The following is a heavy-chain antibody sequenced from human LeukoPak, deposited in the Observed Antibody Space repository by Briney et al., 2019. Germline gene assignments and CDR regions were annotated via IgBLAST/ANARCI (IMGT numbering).Heavy chain of an antibody. CDR1: GFTFSSYA. J-gene: IGHJ3*02. Sequence: AGGSLRLSCAASGFTFSSYAMIWVRQAPGKGLEWVSIISSSGDSTYYADSVKGRVTFSRDNAKNSLYLQMNSLRAEDTAVYYCARQAWAFDIWGQGTMVTVSS. CDR2: ISSSGDST. CDR3: ARQAWAFDI. V-gene: IGHV3-23*01.